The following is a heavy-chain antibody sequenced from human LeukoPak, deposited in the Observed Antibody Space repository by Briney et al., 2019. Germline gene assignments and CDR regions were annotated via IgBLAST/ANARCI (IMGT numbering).Heavy chain of an antibody. D-gene: IGHD5-12*01. Sequence: GGSLRLSCAASGFTFSSYGIHWVRQAPGKGLEWVAVIWYDGSNKYYADSVKGRFTISRDNSKNTLYLQMNSLRAEDTAVYYCARVGGYSGYDPFYCWGQGTLVTVSS. V-gene: IGHV3-33*01. CDR2: IWYDGSNK. CDR1: GFTFSSYG. CDR3: ARVGGYSGYDPFYC. J-gene: IGHJ4*02.